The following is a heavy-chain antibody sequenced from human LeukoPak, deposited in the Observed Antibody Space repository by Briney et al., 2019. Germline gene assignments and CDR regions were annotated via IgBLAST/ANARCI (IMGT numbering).Heavy chain of an antibody. J-gene: IGHJ5*02. CDR2: TYYGSKWYT. Sequence: SRTLSLTCAISGDSVSSNSVGWNWIRQSPSRGLEWLGRTYYGSKWYTDYAVSVISRITINVDTSKNQFSLQLNSVTPEDTAVYYCARGGLRRSLGWFDPWGQGTLVTVSS. CDR1: GDSVSSNSVG. V-gene: IGHV6-1*01. CDR3: ARGGLRRSLGWFDP. D-gene: IGHD6-13*01.